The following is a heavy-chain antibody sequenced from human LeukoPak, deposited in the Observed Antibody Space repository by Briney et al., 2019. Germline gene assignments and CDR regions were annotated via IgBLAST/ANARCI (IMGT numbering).Heavy chain of an antibody. V-gene: IGHV3-9*01. Sequence: GGSLRLSCAASGFTFDDYAMHWVRQAPGKGLEWVSGISWNSGSIGYADSVKGRFTISRDNAKNSLYLQMNSLRAEDTALYYCAKGRFSGSYYYHYGMDVWGQGTTVTVSS. J-gene: IGHJ6*02. CDR3: AKGRFSGSYYYHYGMDV. CDR1: GFTFDDYA. D-gene: IGHD1-26*01. CDR2: ISWNSGSI.